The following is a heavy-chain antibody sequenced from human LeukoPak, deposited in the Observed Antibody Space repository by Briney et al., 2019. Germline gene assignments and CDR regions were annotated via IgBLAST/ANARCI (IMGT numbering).Heavy chain of an antibody. V-gene: IGHV4-30-2*01. CDR1: GGSISSGGYS. CDR2: IYHSGST. D-gene: IGHD6-13*01. Sequence: SETLSLTCAVSGGSISSGGYSWSWIRQPPGKGLEWIGYIYHSGSTYYNPSLKSRVTISVDRSKNQFSLKLSSVTAADTAVYYCARVSGEIAAADSPFDYWGEGTLVTVSS. CDR3: ARVSGEIAAADSPFDY. J-gene: IGHJ4*02.